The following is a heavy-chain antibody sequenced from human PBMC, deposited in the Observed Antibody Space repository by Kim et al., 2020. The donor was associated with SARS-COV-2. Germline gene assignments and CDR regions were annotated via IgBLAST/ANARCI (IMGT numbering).Heavy chain of an antibody. V-gene: IGHV1-69*13. CDR3: ARGPVGVDYYDSSGEYNWFDR. D-gene: IGHD3-22*01. CDR1: GGTFSSYA. Sequence: SVKVSCKASGGTFSSYAISWVRQAPGQGLEWMGGIIPIFGTANYAQQFHGRVTITADESTSTAYMELSSLRSENTAVYYCARGPVGVDYYDSSGEYNWFDRWGKRTLVTVSS. J-gene: IGHJ5*02. CDR2: IIPIFGTA.